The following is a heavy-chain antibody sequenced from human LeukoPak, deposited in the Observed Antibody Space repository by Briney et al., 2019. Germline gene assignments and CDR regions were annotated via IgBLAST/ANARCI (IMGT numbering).Heavy chain of an antibody. V-gene: IGHV4-34*01. CDR1: GGSFSGYY. CDR2: INHSGST. J-gene: IGHJ4*02. D-gene: IGHD2-15*01. Sequence: SETLSPTCAVYGGSFSGYYWSWIRQPPGKGLEWIGEINHSGSTNYNPSLKSRVTISVDTSKNQFSLKLSSVTAADTAVYYCAREGVVGAYGHFDYWGQGTLVTVSS. CDR3: AREGVVGAYGHFDY.